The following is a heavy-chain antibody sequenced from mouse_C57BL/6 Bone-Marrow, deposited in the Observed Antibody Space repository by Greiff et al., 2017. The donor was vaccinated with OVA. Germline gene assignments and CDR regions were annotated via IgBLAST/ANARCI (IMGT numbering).Heavy chain of an antibody. CDR1: GYTFTDYY. D-gene: IGHD1-1*01. V-gene: IGHV1-26*01. J-gene: IGHJ2*01. Sequence: VQLQQSGPELVKPGASVKISCKASGYTFTDYYMNWVKQSHGKSLEWIGDINPNNGGTSYNQKFKGKATLTVDKSSSTAYMELRSLTSEDSAVYYCARWGATVVATRYFDYWGQGTTLTVSS. CDR3: ARWGATVVATRYFDY. CDR2: INPNNGGT.